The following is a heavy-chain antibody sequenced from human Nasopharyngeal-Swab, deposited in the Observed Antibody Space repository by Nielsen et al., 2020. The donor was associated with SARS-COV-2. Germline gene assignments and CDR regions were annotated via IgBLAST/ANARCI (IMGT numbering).Heavy chain of an antibody. CDR3: ARGARGYCSSTSCRYYFDY. CDR1: GGSFSGYY. Sequence: GSLRLSCAVYGGSFSGYYWSWIRQPPGKGLEWIGEINHSGSTSYNPSLKSRVTISVDTSKNQFSLKLSSVTAADTAVYYCARGARGYCSSTSCRYYFDYWGQGTLVTVSS. D-gene: IGHD2-2*01. J-gene: IGHJ4*02. V-gene: IGHV4-34*01. CDR2: INHSGST.